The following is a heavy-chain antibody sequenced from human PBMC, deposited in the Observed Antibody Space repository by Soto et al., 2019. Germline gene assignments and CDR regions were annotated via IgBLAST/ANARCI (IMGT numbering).Heavy chain of an antibody. CDR3: TRGPRADSSGTGTH. CDR1: GFTFSGSA. V-gene: IGHV3-73*01. Sequence: AGGSLRLSCAVSGFTFSGSALHWVRQPSGKGLEWLGRIRSKPNSYADSVRGRFTISRDNSKNTLYLQMNNLKPDDTAIYYCTRGPRADSSGTGTHWGQGTPVTVSS. CDR2: IRSKPNSYA. D-gene: IGHD3-10*01. J-gene: IGHJ4*02.